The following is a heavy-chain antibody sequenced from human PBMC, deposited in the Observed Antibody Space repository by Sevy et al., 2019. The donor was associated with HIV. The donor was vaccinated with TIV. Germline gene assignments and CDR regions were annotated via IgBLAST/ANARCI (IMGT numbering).Heavy chain of an antibody. CDR2: ILYDGGNK. D-gene: IGHD6-6*01. CDR1: GFTFSSYA. CDR3: ARTRGYNSSSQAREDAFDI. Sequence: GGSLRLSCAASGFTFSSYAMHWVRQAPGKGLEWVAVILYDGGNKYYADSVKGRFTISRDNSKNTLYLQMNSLRAGDTAMNYCARTRGYNSSSQAREDAFDIWGQGTMVTVSS. J-gene: IGHJ3*02. V-gene: IGHV3-30-3*01.